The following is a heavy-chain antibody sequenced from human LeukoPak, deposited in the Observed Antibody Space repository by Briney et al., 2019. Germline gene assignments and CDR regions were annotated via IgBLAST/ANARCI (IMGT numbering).Heavy chain of an antibody. V-gene: IGHV3-30*18. CDR2: ISYDGSNK. J-gene: IGHJ4*02. Sequence: GGSLRLSCAASGFTFSSYGIHWVRQAPGKGLEWVAVISYDGSNKYYADSVKGRFTISRGNSKNTLYLQMNSLRTEDTAVYYCAKGMGPFSSSTSGWNYWGQGTLVTVSS. CDR3: AKGMGPFSSSTSGWNY. CDR1: GFTFSSYG. D-gene: IGHD6-19*01.